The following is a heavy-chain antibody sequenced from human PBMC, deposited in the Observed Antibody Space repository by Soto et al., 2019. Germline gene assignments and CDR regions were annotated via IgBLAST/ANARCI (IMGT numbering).Heavy chain of an antibody. CDR2: IYYSGST. D-gene: IGHD6-13*01. V-gene: IGHV4-59*01. CDR3: VSMEAAAGTIDY. J-gene: IGHJ4*02. CDR1: GGSISSYY. Sequence: SETLSLTCTVSGGSISSYYWSWIRQPPGKGLEWIGYIYYSGSTNYNPSLKSRVTISVDTSKNQFSLKLSSVTAADTAVYYCVSMEAAAGTIDYWGQGTLVTVSS.